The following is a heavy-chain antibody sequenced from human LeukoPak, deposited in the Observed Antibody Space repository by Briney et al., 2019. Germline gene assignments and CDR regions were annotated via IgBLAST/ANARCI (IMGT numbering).Heavy chain of an antibody. V-gene: IGHV3-11*01. CDR1: RFSVSDYY. Sequence: GGSLRLSCTASRFSVSDYYMNWIRQSPGKGLEWVSHITRKDAIEYADSVRGRFTISRDNANNLLYLQMDSLRPEDTAVYYCARGTYYSGSGPGNWFDPWGHGTLVTVSS. D-gene: IGHD3-10*01. CDR3: ARGTYYSGSGPGNWFDP. CDR2: ITRKDAI. J-gene: IGHJ5*02.